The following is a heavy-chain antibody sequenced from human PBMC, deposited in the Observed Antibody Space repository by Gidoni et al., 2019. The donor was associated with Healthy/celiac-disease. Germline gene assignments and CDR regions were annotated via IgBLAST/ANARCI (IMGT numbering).Heavy chain of an antibody. J-gene: IGHJ3*02. CDR3: AKSIAAAGKGVLDI. CDR1: GFTFSSYG. CDR2: ISYDGSNK. Sequence: QVQLVESGGGVVQPGRSLRLSWAASGFTFSSYGMHWVRQAPGKGLEWVAVISYDGSNKYYADSVKGRFTISRDNSKNTLYLQMNSLRAEDTAVYYCAKSIAAAGKGVLDIWGQGTMVTVSS. D-gene: IGHD6-13*01. V-gene: IGHV3-30*18.